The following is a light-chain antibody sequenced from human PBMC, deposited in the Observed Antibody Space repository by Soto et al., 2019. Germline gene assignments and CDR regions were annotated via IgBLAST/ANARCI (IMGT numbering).Light chain of an antibody. CDR3: SSYAGSELI. CDR2: EVS. J-gene: IGLJ2*01. V-gene: IGLV2-8*01. Sequence: QSALTQPPSASGSPGQSVTISCTGTSSDVGGYDYVSWYQQHPGKAPKLMIYEVSKRPSGVPDRFSGSKSGNTASLTVSGLQAEDEADYYCSSYAGSELIFGGGTKLTVL. CDR1: SSDVGGYDY.